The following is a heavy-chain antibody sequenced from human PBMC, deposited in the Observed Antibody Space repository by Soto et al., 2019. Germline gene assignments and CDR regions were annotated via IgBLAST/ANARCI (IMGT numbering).Heavy chain of an antibody. D-gene: IGHD1-7*01. J-gene: IGHJ6*02. CDR3: AKDPGTTHYYYYGMDV. Sequence: GGSLRLSCAASGFTFSSYAMSWVRQAPGKGLEWVSAISGSGGSTYYADSVKGRFTISRDNSKNTLYLQMNSLRAEDTAVYYCAKDPGTTHYYYYGMDVWGQGTTVTVSS. CDR1: GFTFSSYA. CDR2: ISGSGGST. V-gene: IGHV3-23*01.